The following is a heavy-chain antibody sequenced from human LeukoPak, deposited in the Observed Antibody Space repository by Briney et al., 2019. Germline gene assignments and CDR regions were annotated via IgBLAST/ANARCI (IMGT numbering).Heavy chain of an antibody. D-gene: IGHD3-9*01. J-gene: IGHJ4*02. CDR2: IYYSGST. V-gene: IGHV4-39*01. Sequence: SETLSLTCTVSGGSISSSSYYWGWIRQPPGKGLEWIGSIYYSGSTYYNPSLKSRVTISVDTSKNQFSLKLSSVTAADTAVYYSARHLRLVRYFVPEYYFDYWGQGTLVTVSS. CDR3: ARHLRLVRYFVPEYYFDY. CDR1: GGSISSSSYY.